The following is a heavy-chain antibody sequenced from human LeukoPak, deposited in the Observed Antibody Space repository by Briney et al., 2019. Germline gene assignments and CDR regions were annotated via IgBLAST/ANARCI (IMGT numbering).Heavy chain of an antibody. CDR2: IKSKTDGGTT. Sequence: PSETLSLTCTVSGGSISSYYWSWVRQAPGKGLEWVGRIKSKTDGGTTDYAAPVKGRFTISRDDSKNTLYLQMNSLKTEDTAVYYCTWDVVVAARSFDYWGQGTPVTVSS. D-gene: IGHD2-15*01. CDR3: TWDVVVAARSFDY. V-gene: IGHV3-15*01. J-gene: IGHJ4*02. CDR1: GGSISSYY.